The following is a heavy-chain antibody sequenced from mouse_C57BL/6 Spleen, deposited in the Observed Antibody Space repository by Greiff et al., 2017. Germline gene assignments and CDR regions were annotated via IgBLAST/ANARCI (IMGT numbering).Heavy chain of an antibody. CDR2: INPNNGGT. CDR1: GYTFTDYN. D-gene: IGHD3-2*02. J-gene: IGHJ1*03. V-gene: IGHV1-18*01. Sequence: EVKLMESGPELVKPGASVKIPCKASGYTFTDYNMDWVKQSHGKSLEWIGDINPNNGGTIYNQKFKGKATLTVDKSSRTAYMELRSLTSEDAAVYYCERSGGYCDVWGTGTTVTVSS. CDR3: ERSGGYCDV.